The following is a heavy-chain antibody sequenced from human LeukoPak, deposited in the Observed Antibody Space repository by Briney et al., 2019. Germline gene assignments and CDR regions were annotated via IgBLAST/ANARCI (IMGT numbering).Heavy chain of an antibody. J-gene: IGHJ4*02. CDR2: VYYSGTT. D-gene: IGHD2-2*01. Sequence: SETLSLTCTVSGGSISSNNYWGWIRQPPGKGLEWIGSVYYSGTTYYNPSLKSRVTISVDTSKNQFSLRLSSVTAADTAVYYCARLSSMYVVVVPAAHYFDYWGQGTLVTVSS. CDR3: ARLSSMYVVVVPAAHYFDY. CDR1: GGSISSNNY. V-gene: IGHV4-39*01.